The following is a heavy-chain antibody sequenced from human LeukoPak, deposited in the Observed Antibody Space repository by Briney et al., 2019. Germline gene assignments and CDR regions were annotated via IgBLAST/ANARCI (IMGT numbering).Heavy chain of an antibody. CDR1: GGSISSYY. J-gene: IGHJ4*02. V-gene: IGHV4-59*12. CDR3: AGGYQLLPDY. CDR2: IYYSGST. D-gene: IGHD2-2*01. Sequence: SETLSLTCTGSGGSISSYYWGWIRQPPGKGLEWIGYIYYSGSTNYNPSLKSRVTISVDTSKNQFSLKLSSVTAADTAVYYCAGGYQLLPDYWGQGTLVTVSS.